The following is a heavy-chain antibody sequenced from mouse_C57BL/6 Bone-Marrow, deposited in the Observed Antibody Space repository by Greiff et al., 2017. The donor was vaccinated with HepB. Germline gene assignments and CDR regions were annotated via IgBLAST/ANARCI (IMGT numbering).Heavy chain of an antibody. Sequence: EVQLVESGEGLVKPGGSLKLSCAASGFTFSSYAMSWVRQTPEKRLEWVAYISSGGDYIYYADTVKGRFTISRDNARNTLSLQMSSLKSEDTAMYYCTRDCDYDDYAMDYWGQGTSVTVSS. J-gene: IGHJ4*01. D-gene: IGHD2-4*01. CDR3: TRDCDYDDYAMDY. CDR1: GFTFSSYA. CDR2: ISSGGDYI. V-gene: IGHV5-9-1*02.